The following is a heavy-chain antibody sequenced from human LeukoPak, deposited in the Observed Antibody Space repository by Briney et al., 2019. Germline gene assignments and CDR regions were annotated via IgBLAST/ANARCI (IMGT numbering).Heavy chain of an antibody. CDR2: ISSSSSYI. CDR3: AKDRHDFWSGSLIFDY. Sequence: GGSLRLSCAASGFTFSSYSMNWVRQAPGKGLEWVSSISSSSSYIYYADSVKGRFTISRDNSKNTLYLQMNSLRAEDTAVYYCAKDRHDFWSGSLIFDYWGQGTLVTVSS. J-gene: IGHJ4*02. V-gene: IGHV3-21*04. D-gene: IGHD3-3*01. CDR1: GFTFSSYS.